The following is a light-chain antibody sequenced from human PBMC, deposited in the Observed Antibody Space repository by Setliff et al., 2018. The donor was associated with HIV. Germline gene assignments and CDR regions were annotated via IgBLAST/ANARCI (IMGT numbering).Light chain of an antibody. CDR3: ATWDTALSGWV. Sequence: QSVLTQPPSVSAAPGQNVTISCSGSSSNIGSNYVSWYQQLPGTAPKLLMFDDDKRPSGIPDRFSGSKSGTSAPLDITGLQTGDEADYYCATWDTALSGWVFGEGTKVTVL. J-gene: IGLJ3*02. CDR1: SSNIGSNY. V-gene: IGLV1-51*01. CDR2: DDD.